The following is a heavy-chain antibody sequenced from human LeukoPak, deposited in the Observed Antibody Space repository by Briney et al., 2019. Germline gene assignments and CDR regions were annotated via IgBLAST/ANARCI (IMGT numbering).Heavy chain of an antibody. CDR1: GFSFAYYG. Sequence: GGSLRLSCAASGFSFAYYGMSWVRQAPGMGLEWVSIISDSGGRTNYADSVKGRFTISRDNSKNTLYLQMNSLRAEDTAVYYCAKDHGSLGSGLNWGQGTLVTVSS. D-gene: IGHD3-10*01. J-gene: IGHJ4*02. V-gene: IGHV3-23*01. CDR2: ISDSGGRT. CDR3: AKDHGSLGSGLN.